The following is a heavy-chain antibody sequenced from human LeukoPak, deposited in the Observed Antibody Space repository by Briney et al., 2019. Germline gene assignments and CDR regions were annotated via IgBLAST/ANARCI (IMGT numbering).Heavy chain of an antibody. CDR2: IYYSGST. CDR3: ARQGGIRTAAFDI. D-gene: IGHD3-16*01. V-gene: IGHV4-39*01. J-gene: IGHJ3*02. CDR1: GGSISSSSYY. Sequence: SETLSLTCTVSGGSISSSSYYWGWIRQPPGKGLEWIGSIYYSGSTYYNPSLKSRVTISVDTSKNQFSLKLSSVTAADTAVYYCARQGGIRTAAFDIWGQGTMVTVSS.